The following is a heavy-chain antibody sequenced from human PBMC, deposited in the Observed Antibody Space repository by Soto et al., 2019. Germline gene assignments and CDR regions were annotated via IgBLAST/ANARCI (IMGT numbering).Heavy chain of an antibody. V-gene: IGHV4-30-4*01. CDR3: ARGSGSYSYWFDP. CDR1: GGSISSGDYY. CDR2: IYYSGST. D-gene: IGHD1-26*01. Sequence: SETLSLTCAVSGGSISSGDYYWSWIRQPPGKGLEWIGYIYYSGSTYYNPSLKSRVTISVDTSKNQFSLKLSSVTAADTAVYYCARGSGSYSYWFDPWGQGTLVTVSS. J-gene: IGHJ5*02.